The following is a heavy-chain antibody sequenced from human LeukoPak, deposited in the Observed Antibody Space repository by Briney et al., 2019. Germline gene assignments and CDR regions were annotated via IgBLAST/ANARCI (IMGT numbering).Heavy chain of an antibody. CDR1: GFTFSSYW. J-gene: IGHJ4*02. D-gene: IGHD3-22*01. Sequence: GGSLRLSCAASGFTFSSYWMSWVRQAPGKGLEWVANIKQDGSEKYYVDSVKGRFTISRDNAKNSLYLQMNSLRAEDTAVYYCARVLVWDSSGCDDYWGQGTLVTVYS. CDR3: ARVLVWDSSGCDDY. V-gene: IGHV3-7*01. CDR2: IKQDGSEK.